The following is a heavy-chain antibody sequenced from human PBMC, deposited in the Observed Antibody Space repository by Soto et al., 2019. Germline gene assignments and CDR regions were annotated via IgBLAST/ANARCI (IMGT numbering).Heavy chain of an antibody. V-gene: IGHV3-30*18. CDR3: AKEPMDV. CDR2: ISNDGSNK. J-gene: IGHJ6*02. CDR1: GFTFSSYG. Sequence: GGSLRLSCAASGFTFSSYGMHWVRQAPGKGLEWVAVISNDGSNKYYADSVKGRFTISRDNSKNTLYLQMNSLRAEDTAVYYCAKEPMDVWGQGTTVTVSS.